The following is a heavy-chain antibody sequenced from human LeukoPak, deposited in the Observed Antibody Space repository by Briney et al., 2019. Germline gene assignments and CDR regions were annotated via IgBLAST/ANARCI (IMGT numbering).Heavy chain of an antibody. J-gene: IGHJ4*02. V-gene: IGHV3-48*03. Sequence: GGSLRLSCAASGFTFSSYEMNWVRQAPGKGLEWVSYISSSCSTIYYADSVKGRFTISRDNAKNSLYLQMNSLRAEDTAVYYCAREHLGVAAADYWGQGTLVTVSS. D-gene: IGHD6-19*01. CDR2: ISSSCSTI. CDR1: GFTFSSYE. CDR3: AREHLGVAAADY.